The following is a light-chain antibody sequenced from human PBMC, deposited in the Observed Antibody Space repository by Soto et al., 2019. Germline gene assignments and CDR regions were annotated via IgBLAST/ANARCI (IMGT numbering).Light chain of an antibody. CDR1: SSNIGSNS. V-gene: IGLV1-44*01. CDR2: SSN. J-gene: IGLJ3*02. Sequence: QSVLTQAPSASGTPGQRVTISCSGRSSNIGSNSVNWYQQFPGTAPKLLMYSSNQRPSGVPDRFSGSKSGTSASLAISGVQSEDEADYYCAAWDDSLNGVVFGGGTKLTVL. CDR3: AAWDDSLNGVV.